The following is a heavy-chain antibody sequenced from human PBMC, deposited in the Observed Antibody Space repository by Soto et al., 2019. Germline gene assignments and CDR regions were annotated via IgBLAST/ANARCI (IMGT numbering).Heavy chain of an antibody. CDR2: IIPIFGTA. Sequence: QVQLVQSGAEVKKPGSSVKVSCKASGGTFSSYAISWVRQAPGQGLEWMGVIIPIFGTANYAQKFQGRVTITADKSTSTAYMELSSLRSEDTAVYYCARDRYSSWGEEYYYYGMDVWGQGTTVTVSS. D-gene: IGHD6-13*01. J-gene: IGHJ6*02. V-gene: IGHV1-69*06. CDR3: ARDRYSSWGEEYYYYGMDV. CDR1: GGTFSSYA.